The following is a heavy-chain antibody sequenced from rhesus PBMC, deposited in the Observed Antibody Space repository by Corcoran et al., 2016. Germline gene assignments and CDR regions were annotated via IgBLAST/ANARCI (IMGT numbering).Heavy chain of an antibody. J-gene: IGHJ4*01. D-gene: IGHD6-13*01. V-gene: IGHV4-173*01. CDR2: MSGSGGST. Sequence: QLQLQESGPGLVKPSETLSLTCAVSGGSISSNYWSWIRQPPGQGMDWSGRMSGSGGSTDYNPYIKSAFTISTDTSKNQFSLKLSSVTDAYTAGYYCAREGRQLVIGIGVPEGFDYWGQGVLVTVSS. CDR3: AREGRQLVIGIGVPEGFDY. CDR1: GGSISSNY.